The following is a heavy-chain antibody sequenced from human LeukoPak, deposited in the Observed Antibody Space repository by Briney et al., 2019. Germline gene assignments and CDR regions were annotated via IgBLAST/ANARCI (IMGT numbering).Heavy chain of an antibody. CDR1: GYTFTSYY. V-gene: IGHV1-2*02. CDR3: ARAGSFSYWQLVANYYYMDV. CDR2: INPSGGST. D-gene: IGHD6-6*01. J-gene: IGHJ6*03. Sequence: GASVKVSCKASGYTFTSYYMHWVRQAPGQGLEWMGIINPSGGSTNYAQKFQGRVTMTRDTSISTAYMELSRLRSDDTAVYYCARAGSFSYWQLVANYYYMDVWGKGTTVTVSS.